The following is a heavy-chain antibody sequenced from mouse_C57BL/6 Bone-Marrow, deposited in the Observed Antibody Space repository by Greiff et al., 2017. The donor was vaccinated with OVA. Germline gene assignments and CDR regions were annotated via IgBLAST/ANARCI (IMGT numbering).Heavy chain of an antibody. Sequence: DVKLQESGPGLVKPSQSLSLTCSVTGYSITSGYYWNWIRQFPGNKLEWMGYISYDGSNNYNPSLKNRISITRDTSKNQFFLKLNSVTTEDTATYYCARDPLYYYGSRSYWYFDVWGTGTTVTVSS. J-gene: IGHJ1*03. CDR1: GYSITSGYY. D-gene: IGHD1-1*01. CDR2: ISYDGSN. CDR3: ARDPLYYYGSRSYWYFDV. V-gene: IGHV3-6*01.